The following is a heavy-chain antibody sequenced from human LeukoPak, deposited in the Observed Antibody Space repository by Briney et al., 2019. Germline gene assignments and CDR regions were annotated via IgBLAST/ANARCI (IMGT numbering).Heavy chain of an antibody. V-gene: IGHV3-21*06. J-gene: IGHJ4*02. CDR3: ARDASGSYPYYFDY. CDR1: GFTFSSYS. CDR2: ISSSSSYI. D-gene: IGHD1-26*01. Sequence: GGSLRLSCAASGFTFSSYSMNWVRQAPGKGLEWVSSISSSSSYIYYADSVKGRFTISRDNAKNSLYLQMNSLRAEDTAVYYCARDASGSYPYYFDYWGQGTLVTVSS.